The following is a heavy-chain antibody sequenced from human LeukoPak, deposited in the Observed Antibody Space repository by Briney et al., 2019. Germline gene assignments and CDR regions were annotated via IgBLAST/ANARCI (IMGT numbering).Heavy chain of an antibody. Sequence: GGSLRLSCVASGFTASSTYMSWVRQAPGKGLEWVSVIYSGGSTYSVDSVKGRFTISRDNSKNTLYLQMNSRRAEDAAVYYCARGRWYFDYWGQGSRVTVSS. J-gene: IGHJ4*02. D-gene: IGHD2-15*01. V-gene: IGHV3-66*02. CDR3: ARGRWYFDY. CDR1: GFTASSTY. CDR2: IYSGGST.